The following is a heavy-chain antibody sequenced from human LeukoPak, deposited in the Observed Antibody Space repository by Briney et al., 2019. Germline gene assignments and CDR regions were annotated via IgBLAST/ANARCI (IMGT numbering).Heavy chain of an antibody. D-gene: IGHD3/OR15-3a*01. CDR3: VLDLFSSFAFDI. CDR2: INSDGSST. Sequence: QPGGSLRLSCAASGFTFSRYWMHWVRQAPGKGLLWVSRINSDGSSTYYADSVKGRFTTSRDNAKNALHLQMKSLTAEDTAVYYCVLDLFSSFAFDIWGQGTMVTVSS. J-gene: IGHJ3*02. CDR1: GFTFSRYW. V-gene: IGHV3-74*01.